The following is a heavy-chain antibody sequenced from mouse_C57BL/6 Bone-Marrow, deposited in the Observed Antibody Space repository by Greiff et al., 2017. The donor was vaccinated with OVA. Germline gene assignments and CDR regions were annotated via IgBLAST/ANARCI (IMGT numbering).Heavy chain of an antibody. CDR3: VRDGGRYGSSYFDY. J-gene: IGHJ2*01. CDR1: GFTFNTYA. V-gene: IGHV10-3*01. D-gene: IGHD1-1*01. Sequence: EAGGGLVQPKGSLKLSCAASGFTFNTYAMHWVRQAPGKGLEWVARIRSKSSNYATYYADSVKDRFTISRDDSQSMLYLQMNNLKTEDTAMYYCVRDGGRYGSSYFDYWGQGTTLTVSS. CDR2: IRSKSSNYAT.